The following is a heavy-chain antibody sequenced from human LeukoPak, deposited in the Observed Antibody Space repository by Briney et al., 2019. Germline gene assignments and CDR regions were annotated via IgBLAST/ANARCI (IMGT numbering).Heavy chain of an antibody. CDR1: GFTFSEYA. Sequence: GGSLRLSCAASGFTFSEYALVWVRQAPGKGLEWVSAYTLYADAVKGRITISRDNSKNTLYLQMDSLRAEDTAVYFCGRDPNGDYVGAFEFWGHGTMVTVSS. V-gene: IGHV3-23*01. D-gene: IGHD4-17*01. CDR2: YT. CDR3: GRDPNGDYVGAFEF. J-gene: IGHJ3*01.